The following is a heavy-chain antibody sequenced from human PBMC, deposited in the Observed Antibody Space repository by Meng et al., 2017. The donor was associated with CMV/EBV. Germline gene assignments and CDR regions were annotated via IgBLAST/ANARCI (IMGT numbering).Heavy chain of an antibody. CDR1: GFTFSSYE. CDR2: VKTKVNNYAA. V-gene: IGHV3-73*01. J-gene: IGHJ5*02. Sequence: GESLKISCAASGFTFSSYEMNWVRQAPGKGLEWVGRVKTKVNNYAAHYGASVRGRFTISRDDSRNTAYLQMNSLQIEDTALYYCTRSSGFDCDVSCENWFDHWGQGTLVTVSS. D-gene: IGHD5-12*01. CDR3: TRSSGFDCDVSCENWFDH.